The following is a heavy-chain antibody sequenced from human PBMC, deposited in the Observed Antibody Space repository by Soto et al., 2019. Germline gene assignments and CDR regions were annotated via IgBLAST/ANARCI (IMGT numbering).Heavy chain of an antibody. CDR1: GGSISSYY. V-gene: IGHV4-59*01. J-gene: IGHJ6*02. Sequence: TSETLSLTCTVSGGSISSYYWSWIRQPPGKGLEWIGYIYYSGSTNYNPSLKSRVTISVDTSKNQFSLKLSSVTAADTAVYYCARGHAYYYDSSGFEVYYYYYGMDVWGQGTTVTVSS. CDR3: ARGHAYYYDSSGFEVYYYYYGMDV. CDR2: IYYSGST. D-gene: IGHD3-22*01.